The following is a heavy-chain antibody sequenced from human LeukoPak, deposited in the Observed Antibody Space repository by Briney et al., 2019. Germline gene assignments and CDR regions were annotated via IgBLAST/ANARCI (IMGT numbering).Heavy chain of an antibody. CDR1: GFTFSSYA. Sequence: GGSLRLSCAASGFTFSSYAMHWVRQAPGKGLEWVAVISYDGSNKYYADSVKGRFTISRDNSKNTLYLQMNSLRAEDTAVYYCARGGLGYSYGYFDYWGQGTLVTVSS. V-gene: IGHV3-30-3*01. J-gene: IGHJ4*02. D-gene: IGHD5-18*01. CDR2: ISYDGSNK. CDR3: ARGGLGYSYGYFDY.